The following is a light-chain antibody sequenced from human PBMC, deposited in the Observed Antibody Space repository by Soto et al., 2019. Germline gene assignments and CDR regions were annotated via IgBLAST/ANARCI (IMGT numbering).Light chain of an antibody. J-gene: IGKJ2*01. CDR2: GAS. Sequence: EIVMTQSPATLSVSPGERATLSCRASQSVSSNLAWYQQKPGQAPRLLIYGASTRATGIPARFSGSGSGTEFTLTISSLXXXXXXXXXXXXXXXXXXXGXGTKLEIK. CDR3: XXXXXXXX. V-gene: IGKV3-15*01. CDR1: QSVSSN.